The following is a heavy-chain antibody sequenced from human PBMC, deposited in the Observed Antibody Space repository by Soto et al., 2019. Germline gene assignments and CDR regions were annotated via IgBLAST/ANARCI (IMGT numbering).Heavy chain of an antibody. CDR3: ARDRLERFENWFDP. D-gene: IGHD1-1*01. V-gene: IGHV6-1*01. J-gene: IGHJ5*02. CDR2: TYYRSKWYN. CDR1: GDSVSSNSAA. Sequence: SPTLSLPCAISGDSVSSNSAAWHWIRQSPSRGLEWLGRTYYRSKWYNDYAVSVKSRITINPDTSKNQFSLQLNSVTPEDTAVYYCARDRLERFENWFDPWGQGTLVTVSS.